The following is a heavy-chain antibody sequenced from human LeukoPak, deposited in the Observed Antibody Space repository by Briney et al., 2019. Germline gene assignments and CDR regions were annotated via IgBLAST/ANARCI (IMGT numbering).Heavy chain of an antibody. Sequence: VASVKVSCKASGYTFTSYGISGVRQAPGQGLEWMGWISAYNGNTNYAQKLQGRVTMTTDTSTSTAYMELRSLRSDDTAVYYCARDEGATTPVWIDPWGQGTLVTVSS. D-gene: IGHD1-26*01. CDR2: ISAYNGNT. V-gene: IGHV1-18*01. J-gene: IGHJ5*02. CDR1: GYTFTSYG. CDR3: ARDEGATTPVWIDP.